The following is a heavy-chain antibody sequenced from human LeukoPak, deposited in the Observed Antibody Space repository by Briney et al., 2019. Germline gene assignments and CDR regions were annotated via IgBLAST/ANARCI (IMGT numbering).Heavy chain of an antibody. CDR3: ARGRWGYDSSVYYFVAFYI. CDR2: INPSGGST. V-gene: IGHV1-46*01. Sequence: ASVKVSCTASVYTFTTDYINRVRQAPGQGLEWMGIINPSGGSTSYAQKFQGRVTMTRDTSTSTVYMELSSLRSEDTAVYYCARGRWGYDSSVYYFVAFYICGQRTMVTVSS. CDR1: VYTFTTDY. J-gene: IGHJ3*02. D-gene: IGHD3-22*01.